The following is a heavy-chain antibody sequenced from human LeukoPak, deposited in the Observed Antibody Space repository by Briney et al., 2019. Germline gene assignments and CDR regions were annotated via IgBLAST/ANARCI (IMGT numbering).Heavy chain of an antibody. CDR2: ISGSGGST. CDR3: AKDPRPGPFGDSTEADY. D-gene: IGHD3-22*01. J-gene: IGHJ4*02. CDR1: GFTFSSYA. Sequence: GGSLRLSCAASGFTFSSYAISWVRQAPGKGLAGVSAISGSGGSTYYADSVKGRFTISRHNSKNTLYLQMNSLRAEDTAVYYCAKDPRPGPFGDSTEADYWGQGTLVTVSS. V-gene: IGHV3-23*01.